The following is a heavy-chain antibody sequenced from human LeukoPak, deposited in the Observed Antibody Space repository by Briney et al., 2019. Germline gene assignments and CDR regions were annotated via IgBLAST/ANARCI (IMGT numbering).Heavy chain of an antibody. CDR1: GYSISNNFY. CDR3: ARRTYDILTPYYYYYYMDV. J-gene: IGHJ6*03. D-gene: IGHD3-9*01. V-gene: IGHV4-38-2*02. Sequence: SETLSLTCTVSGYSISNNFYWAWIRQSPGKGLEWIVSINHSWSTYYNPSLKSRVTISVDTSKNQFSLKLSSVTAADTAVYYCARRTYDILTPYYYYYYMDVWGKGTTVTISS. CDR2: INHSWST.